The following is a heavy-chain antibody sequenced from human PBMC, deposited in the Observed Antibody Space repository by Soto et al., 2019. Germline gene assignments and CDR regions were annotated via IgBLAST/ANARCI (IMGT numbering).Heavy chain of an antibody. CDR3: ARAGCGGDCSFDY. D-gene: IGHD2-21*02. CDR2: INPSGGST. J-gene: IGHJ4*02. Sequence: QVQLVRFGAGGKKPGASVRVSCKAPGYTFTNSYMHWCGRALGQGFEWMGIINPSGGSTNYAQKFQGRVTMTRDTSTSTVYMELSSLRSEDTAVYYCARAGCGGDCSFDYWGQGTLVTVSS. V-gene: IGHV1-46*01. CDR1: GYTFTNSY.